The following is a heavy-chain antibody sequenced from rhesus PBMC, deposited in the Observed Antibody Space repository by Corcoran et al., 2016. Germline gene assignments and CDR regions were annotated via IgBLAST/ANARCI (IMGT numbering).Heavy chain of an antibody. D-gene: IGHD3-3*01. CDR3: ARAAQYLDWLLGFDV. V-gene: IGHV4-173*01. J-gene: IGHJ5-1*01. CDR2: ISGSGGST. CDR1: GGSSRSNY. Sequence: QLQLQESGPGLVKPSETLSLTCAVPGGSSRSNYWSWIRQPPGQGPAWIGRISGSGGSTDYNPSLKSRVTISTDTSKNQFSLKLSSVTAADTAVYYCARAAQYLDWLLGFDVWGPGVLVTVSS.